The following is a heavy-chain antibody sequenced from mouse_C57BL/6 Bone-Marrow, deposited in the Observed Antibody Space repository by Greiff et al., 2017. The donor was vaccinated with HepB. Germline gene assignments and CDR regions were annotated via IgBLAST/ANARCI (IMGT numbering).Heavy chain of an antibody. V-gene: IGHV1-76*01. D-gene: IGHD1-1*01. Sequence: VQLQQSGAELVRPGASVKLSCKASGYTFTDYYINWVKQRPGQGLEWIARIYPGSGNTYYNEKFKGKATLTAEKSSSTAYMQLSSLASEDSAVYFCARSDYGSSYVRFAYWGQGTLVTVSA. CDR2: IYPGSGNT. CDR1: GYTFTDYY. CDR3: ARSDYGSSYVRFAY. J-gene: IGHJ3*01.